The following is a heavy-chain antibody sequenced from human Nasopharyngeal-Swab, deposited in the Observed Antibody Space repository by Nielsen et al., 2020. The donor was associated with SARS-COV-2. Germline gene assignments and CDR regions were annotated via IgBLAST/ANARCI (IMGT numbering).Heavy chain of an antibody. CDR3: ARFRGSSWEDDYYYGMDV. Sequence: SVKASCKASGGTFSSYAISWVRQAPGQGLEWMGRIIPILGIANYAQKFQGRVTITADKSTSTAYMELSSLRSEDTAVYYCARFRGSSWEDDYYYGMDVWGQGTTVTVSS. J-gene: IGHJ6*02. CDR2: IIPILGIA. CDR1: GGTFSSYA. V-gene: IGHV1-69*04. D-gene: IGHD6-13*01.